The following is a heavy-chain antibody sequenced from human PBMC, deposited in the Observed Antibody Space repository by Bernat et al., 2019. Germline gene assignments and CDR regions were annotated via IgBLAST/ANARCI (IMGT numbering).Heavy chain of an antibody. CDR3: ATGGGSSGWSDPHYVQR. V-gene: IGHV3-15*07. J-gene: IGHJ1*01. CDR2: IKSMGGGGTT. Sequence: EVQLVESGGGLVKPGGSLRLSCAASGFIFNIHWMNWVRHAPGRGLEWVGRIKSMGGGGTTDYAAPVKGRFSISRDDSRNTLYLQMDSLRTEDTAVYYCATGGGSSGWSDPHYVQRWGQGSLVIVSS. D-gene: IGHD6-19*01. CDR1: GFIFNIHW.